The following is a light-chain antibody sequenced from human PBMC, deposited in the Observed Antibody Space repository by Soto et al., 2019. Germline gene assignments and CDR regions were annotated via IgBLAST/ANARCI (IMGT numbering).Light chain of an antibody. CDR2: GDD. Sequence: QSVLTQTPSASGTPGQRVTISCSGSSSNIGTNYVNWYQHLPGAAPKLLIYGDDQRPAGVPDRSSGSKSGTSASLAISGLRSEDEADYFCAAWDGSLSGRFVFGTGTKVTVL. J-gene: IGLJ1*01. V-gene: IGLV1-47*02. CDR1: SSNIGTNY. CDR3: AAWDGSLSGRFV.